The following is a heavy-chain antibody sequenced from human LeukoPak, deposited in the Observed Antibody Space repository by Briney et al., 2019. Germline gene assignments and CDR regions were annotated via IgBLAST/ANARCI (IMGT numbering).Heavy chain of an antibody. Sequence: SETLSFTCTVSGGSISSYYWSGIRQPAGKGLEWIGRIYTSGSTNYNPSLKSRVTMSVDTSKNQFSLKLSSVTAADTAVYYCARESQLPTIDYWGQGTLVTVSS. CDR1: GGSISSYY. CDR2: IYTSGST. V-gene: IGHV4-4*07. CDR3: ARESQLPTIDY. D-gene: IGHD2-2*01. J-gene: IGHJ4*02.